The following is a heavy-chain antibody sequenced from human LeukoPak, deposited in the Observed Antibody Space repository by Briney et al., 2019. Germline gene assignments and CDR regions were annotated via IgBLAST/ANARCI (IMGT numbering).Heavy chain of an antibody. CDR3: ASAPYSSGWYYFDY. Sequence: GGSLRLSCAASGFTFNSYTMKWVRQAPGKGLEWVAVISYDGSNKYYADSVKGRFTISRDNSKNTLYLQMNSLRAEDTAVYYCASAPYSSGWYYFDYWGQGTLVTVSS. V-gene: IGHV3-30*04. J-gene: IGHJ4*02. D-gene: IGHD6-19*01. CDR1: GFTFNSYT. CDR2: ISYDGSNK.